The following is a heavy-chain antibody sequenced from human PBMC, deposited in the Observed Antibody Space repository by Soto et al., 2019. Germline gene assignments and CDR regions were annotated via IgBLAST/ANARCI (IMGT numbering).Heavy chain of an antibody. D-gene: IGHD6-13*01. V-gene: IGHV3-23*01. CDR3: AKIAAAGDAFDI. J-gene: IGHJ3*02. CDR1: GFTFSSYA. CDR2: ISGSRGST. Sequence: GGSLRLSCAASGFTFSSYAMSWARQAPGKGLEWVSAISGSRGSTYYADSVKGRFTISRDNSKNTLYLQMNSLRAEDTAVYYCAKIAAAGDAFDIWGQGAMVTVSS.